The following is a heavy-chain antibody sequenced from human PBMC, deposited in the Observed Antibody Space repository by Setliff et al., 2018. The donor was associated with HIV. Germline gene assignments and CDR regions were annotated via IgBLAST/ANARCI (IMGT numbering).Heavy chain of an antibody. Sequence: SVKVSCKASGGAYPTFAFNWVRQAPGQGLEWMGGIIPIYGTANYAQRLLGRATITADGSTSTMELTSLTSEDTAVYYCASDSPTARFEEVSEHFYFYMDVWGRGTTVTVSS. CDR2: IIPIYGTA. CDR3: ASDSPTARFEEVSEHFYFYMDV. J-gene: IGHJ6*03. CDR1: GGAYPTFA. V-gene: IGHV1-69*13. D-gene: IGHD3-10*01.